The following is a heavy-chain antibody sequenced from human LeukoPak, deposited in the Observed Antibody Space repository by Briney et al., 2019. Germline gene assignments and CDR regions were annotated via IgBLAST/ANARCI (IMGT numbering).Heavy chain of an antibody. D-gene: IGHD3-10*01. Sequence: ASVTLSCTASAYTFNTFDINWVRQATGQGPEWMGWVNPYNDKTVYAPKFQGRVSISSNNSINTAYMEFSGLKSDDTAVYYCARGRRLRGVTSRPIYYYYSMDVWGGGTTVTVSS. CDR3: ARGRRLRGVTSRPIYYYYSMDV. V-gene: IGHV1-8*03. CDR1: AYTFNTFD. J-gene: IGHJ6*03. CDR2: VNPYNDKT.